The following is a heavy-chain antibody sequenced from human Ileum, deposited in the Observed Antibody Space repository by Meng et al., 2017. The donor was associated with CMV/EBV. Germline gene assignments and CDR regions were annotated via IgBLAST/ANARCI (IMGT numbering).Heavy chain of an antibody. CDR3: ARGRIATLYYYYYYGMDV. J-gene: IGHJ6*02. Sequence: SETLSLTCAVYGGSFSGYYWSWIRQPPGKGLEWFGEINHSGSTNYNPSLKSRVTISVDTSKNQFSLKLSSVTAADTAVYYCARGRIATLYYYYYYGMDVWGQGTTVTVSS. V-gene: IGHV4-34*01. CDR2: INHSGST. D-gene: IGHD6-13*01. CDR1: GGSFSGYY.